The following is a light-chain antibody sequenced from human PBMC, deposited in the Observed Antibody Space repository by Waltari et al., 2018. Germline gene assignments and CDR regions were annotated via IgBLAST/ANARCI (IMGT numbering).Light chain of an antibody. Sequence: QSALTQPASVSGSPGQSITISCTGTRSAVGSYNLVSWYQQHPGKAPKLMIYEVSKRPSGVSNRFSGSKSGNTASLTISGLQAEDEADYYCCSYAGSSTPYVFGTGTKVTVL. CDR2: EVS. CDR3: CSYAGSSTPYV. V-gene: IGLV2-23*02. CDR1: RSAVGSYNL. J-gene: IGLJ1*01.